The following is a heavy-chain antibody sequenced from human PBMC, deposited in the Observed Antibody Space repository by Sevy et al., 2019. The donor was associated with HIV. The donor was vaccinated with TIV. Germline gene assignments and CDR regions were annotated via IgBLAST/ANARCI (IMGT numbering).Heavy chain of an antibody. CDR2: IYYSGST. D-gene: IGHD3-10*01. J-gene: IGHJ6*02. CDR1: GGSISSYY. CDR3: ARDMVQGVRSYYYGMDV. Sequence: SETLSLTCTVSGGSISSYYWSWIRQPPGKGLEWIGYIYYSGSTNYNPSLKSRVTISVDTSKNQFSLKLGSVTAADTAVYYCARDMVQGVRSYYYGMDVWGQGTTVTVSS. V-gene: IGHV4-59*01.